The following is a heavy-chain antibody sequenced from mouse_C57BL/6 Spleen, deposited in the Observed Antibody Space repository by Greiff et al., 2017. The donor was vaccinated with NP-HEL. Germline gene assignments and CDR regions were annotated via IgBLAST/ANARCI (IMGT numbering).Heavy chain of an antibody. Sequence: DVQLQESGGGLVKPGGSLKLSCAASGFTFSDYGMHWVRQAPEKGLEWVAYISSGSSTIYYADTVKGRFTISRDNAKNTLFLQMTSLRSEDTAMYYCARPTIVTHWYFDVWGTGTTVTVSS. CDR2: ISSGSSTI. CDR1: GFTFSDYG. J-gene: IGHJ1*03. D-gene: IGHD2-5*01. V-gene: IGHV5-17*01. CDR3: ARPTIVTHWYFDV.